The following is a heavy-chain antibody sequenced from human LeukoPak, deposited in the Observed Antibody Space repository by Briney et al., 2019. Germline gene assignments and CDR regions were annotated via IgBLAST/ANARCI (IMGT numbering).Heavy chain of an antibody. D-gene: IGHD2-21*01. Sequence: GGSLRLSWEAFWLTFRRYSMHWVRPAPGKGLEWVSSINSRSNDKYCAESVKGRFTISRDNAKNSLYLQMNNLRVEDTAVYYCAREGSIVPHQDLDCWGQGSLVTVSS. CDR3: AREGSIVPHQDLDC. CDR2: INSRSNDK. J-gene: IGHJ4*02. V-gene: IGHV3-21*01. CDR1: WLTFRRYS.